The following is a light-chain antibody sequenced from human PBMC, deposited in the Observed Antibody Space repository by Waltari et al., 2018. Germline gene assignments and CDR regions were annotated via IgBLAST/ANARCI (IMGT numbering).Light chain of an antibody. CDR3: PKDNGDPIT. CDR1: QDIASF. CDR2: SGS. V-gene: IGKV1-27*01. Sequence: DNQMSQSPSSLSASVGDRVTITCRASQDIASFLAWFQQKPGEGPKLLLYSGSALEPGGPFRFSGRGSWTEFHLTFRSLAPEEFGNYLRPKDNGDPITFGPGTKVDI. J-gene: IGKJ3*01.